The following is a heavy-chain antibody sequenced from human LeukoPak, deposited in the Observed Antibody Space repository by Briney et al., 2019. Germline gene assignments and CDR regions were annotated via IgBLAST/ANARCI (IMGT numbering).Heavy chain of an antibody. CDR1: GGSISSYY. J-gene: IGHJ4*02. V-gene: IGHV4-59*01. CDR3: ARDGDYGDFDY. CDR2: IYYSGST. D-gene: IGHD4-17*01. Sequence: SETLSLTCTVSGGSISSYYWSWIRQPPGKGLEWIGYIYYSGSTNYNPSLKSRFTISVDTSKNQFSLKLSSVTAADTAVYYCARDGDYGDFDYWGQGTLVTVSS.